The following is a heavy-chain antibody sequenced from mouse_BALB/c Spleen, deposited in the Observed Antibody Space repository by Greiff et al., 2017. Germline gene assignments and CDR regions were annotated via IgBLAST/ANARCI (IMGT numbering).Heavy chain of an antibody. CDR1: GYTFTSYT. V-gene: IGHV1S26*01. Sequence: QVQLQQSGPELVKPGASVKMSCKASGYTFTSYTMHWVKQRPGQGLEWIGYINPSSGYTNYNQKFKDKATLTADKSSSTAYMQLSSLTSEDSAVYYCAYGSTYYIDYWGQGTTLTVSS. J-gene: IGHJ2*01. D-gene: IGHD1-1*01. CDR2: INPSSGYT. CDR3: AYGSTYYIDY.